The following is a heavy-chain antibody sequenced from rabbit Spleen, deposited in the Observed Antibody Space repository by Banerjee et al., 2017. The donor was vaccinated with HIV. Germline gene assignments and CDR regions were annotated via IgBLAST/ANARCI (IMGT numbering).Heavy chain of an antibody. Sequence: QSLEESGGDLVKPGASLTLTCTASGVSFSSSSYVCWVRQAPGKGLEWIACIDAGSSGFTYFATWAKGRFTCSKSSSTTVTLQMTRLTAADTATYFCVREVAAKFNLWGPGTLVTVS. V-gene: IGHV1S40*01. CDR1: GVSFSSSSY. CDR2: IDAGSSGFT. CDR3: VREVAAKFNL. D-gene: IGHD4-1*01. J-gene: IGHJ4*01.